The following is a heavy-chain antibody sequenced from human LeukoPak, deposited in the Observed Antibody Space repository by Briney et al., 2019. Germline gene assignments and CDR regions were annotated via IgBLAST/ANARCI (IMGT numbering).Heavy chain of an antibody. CDR1: GYSISSGYY. CDR2: IYHSGST. V-gene: IGHV4-38-2*02. D-gene: IGHD2-15*01. CDR3: ARLGYCSGGSCSGDY. J-gene: IGHJ4*02. Sequence: PSETLSLTCTVSGYSISSGYYWGWIRQPPGKGLEWIGSIYHSGSTYYNPSLKSRVTISVDTSKNQFSLKLSSVTAADTAVYYCARLGYCSGGSCSGDYWDQGTLVTVSS.